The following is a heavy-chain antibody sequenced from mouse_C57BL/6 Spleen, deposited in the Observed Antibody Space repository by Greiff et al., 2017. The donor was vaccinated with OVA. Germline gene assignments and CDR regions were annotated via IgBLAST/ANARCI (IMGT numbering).Heavy chain of an antibody. J-gene: IGHJ3*01. Sequence: QVQLKESGAELVRPGASVKLSCKASGYTFTDYYINWVKQRPGPGLEWIARIYPGSGNTYYNEKFKGKATLTAEKSSSTAYMQLSSLTSEDSAVYFCCNGNWFAYWGQGTLVTVSA. CDR1: GYTFTDYY. V-gene: IGHV1-76*01. CDR2: IYPGSGNT. D-gene: IGHD2-1*01. CDR3: CNGNWFAY.